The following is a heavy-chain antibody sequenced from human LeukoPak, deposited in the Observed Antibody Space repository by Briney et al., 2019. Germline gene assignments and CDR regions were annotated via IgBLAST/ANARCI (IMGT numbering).Heavy chain of an antibody. J-gene: IGHJ5*02. CDR1: GGSINTDNYY. V-gene: IGHV4-39*07. CDR3: ARGLIVVVVAATSQWFDP. D-gene: IGHD2-15*01. Sequence: SETLSLTCSVSGGSINTDNYYWSLVRQPPGKALEWIGSIYYSGSKWYNPSLKSRVTISLDTSKNQFSLKLSSVTAADTAVYYCARGLIVVVVAATSQWFDPWGQGTLVTVSS. CDR2: IYYSGSK.